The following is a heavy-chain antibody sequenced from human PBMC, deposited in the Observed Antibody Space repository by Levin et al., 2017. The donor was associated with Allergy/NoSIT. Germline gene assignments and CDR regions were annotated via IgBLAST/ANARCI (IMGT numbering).Heavy chain of an antibody. D-gene: IGHD3-10*01. V-gene: IGHV1-69*13. CDR2: IIPIFGTV. CDR1: GGTFSSYI. CDR3: ASTYYYGSGSYSYYYYYYGMDV. J-gene: IGHJ6*02. Sequence: SVKVSCKASGGTFSSYIFSWVRQAPGQGLEWMGGIIPIFGTVNYAQKFQGRVTITADESTSTAYMDLSSLRSEDTAVFYCASTYYYGSGSYSYYYYYYGMDVWGQGTTVTVSS.